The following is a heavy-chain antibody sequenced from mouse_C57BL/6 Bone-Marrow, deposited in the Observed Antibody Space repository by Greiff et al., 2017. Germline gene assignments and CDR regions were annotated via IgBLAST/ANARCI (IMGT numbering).Heavy chain of an antibody. Sequence: QVQLQQPGAELVRPGSSVKLSCKASGYTFTSYWMHWVKQRPIQGLEWIGNIDPSDSETHYNQKFKDKATLTVDKSSSTAYMQLSSLTSEGSAVYDGAGGGYYSGSSTYWYFDVGGTGTTVTVSA. CDR1: GYTFTSYW. CDR3: AGGGYYSGSSTYWYFDV. CDR2: IDPSDSET. J-gene: IGHJ1*03. V-gene: IGHV1-52*01. D-gene: IGHD1-1*01.